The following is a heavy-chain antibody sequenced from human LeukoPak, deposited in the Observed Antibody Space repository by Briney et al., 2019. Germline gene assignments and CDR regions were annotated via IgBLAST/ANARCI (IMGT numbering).Heavy chain of an antibody. CDR2: INPNSGGT. V-gene: IGHV1-2*02. Sequence: ASVKVSCKASGGTFSSYAISWVRQAPGQGLEWMGWINPNSGGTNYAQKFQGRVTMTRDTSISTAYMELSRLKSDDTAVYYCARASSSWYIYFDYWGQGTLVTVSS. J-gene: IGHJ4*02. CDR3: ARASSSWYIYFDY. D-gene: IGHD6-13*01. CDR1: GGTFSSYA.